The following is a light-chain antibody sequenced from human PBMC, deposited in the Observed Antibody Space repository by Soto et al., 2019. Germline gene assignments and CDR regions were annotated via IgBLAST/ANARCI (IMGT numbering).Light chain of an antibody. CDR1: QGVSSN. CDR3: QQYNNWPPIT. V-gene: IGKV3-15*01. CDR2: SAS. Sequence: ETVMTQSPATLSVSPGERATLSCRASQGVSSNLAWYQQKPGQAPRLLIYSASTRATGIPARFSGSGSGTEFTLTISSLQSEDFAVYYRQQYNNWPPITFGQGTKLEIK. J-gene: IGKJ2*01.